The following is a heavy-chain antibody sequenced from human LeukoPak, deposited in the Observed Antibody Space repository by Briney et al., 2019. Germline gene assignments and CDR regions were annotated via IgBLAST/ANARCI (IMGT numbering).Heavy chain of an antibody. J-gene: IGHJ1*01. CDR2: IVGSGGST. Sequence: GGSLRLSCAASGFTFSSYGMTWVRQAPGKGLEWVSSIVGSGGSTYYADSVKGRFTVSRDHSKNTLYLQMHSLRAEDTAVYYCATGMENYDSSGYYSYFQHWGKGTLVTVSS. CDR1: GFTFSSYG. CDR3: ATGMENYDSSGYYSYFQH. V-gene: IGHV3-23*01. D-gene: IGHD3-22*01.